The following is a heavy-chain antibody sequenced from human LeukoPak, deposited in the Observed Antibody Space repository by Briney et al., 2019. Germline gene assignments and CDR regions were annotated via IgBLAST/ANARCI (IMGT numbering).Heavy chain of an antibody. J-gene: IGHJ6*03. Sequence: ASVKVSCKASGHTFIGYNMHWVRQAPGQGLEWMGWINPNFGGTDYAQRFQGRVTMTRDTSISTVYMELSRLRSDDTAVYYCARVGDGDYGDVLYYYYYYMDVWGEGTTVTIS. CDR1: GHTFIGYN. CDR2: INPNFGGT. V-gene: IGHV1-2*02. D-gene: IGHD4-17*01. CDR3: ARVGDGDYGDVLYYYYYYMDV.